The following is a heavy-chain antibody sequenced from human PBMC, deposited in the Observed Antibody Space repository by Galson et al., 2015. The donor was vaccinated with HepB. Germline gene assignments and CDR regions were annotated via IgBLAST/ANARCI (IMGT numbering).Heavy chain of an antibody. CDR2: ISSSSSYI. D-gene: IGHD3-3*01. J-gene: IGHJ6*02. CDR3: ARDQHDFWSGYPKPIPYYYHYGMDV. CDR1: GFTLSSYS. V-gene: IGHV3-21*01. Sequence: SLRLSCAASGFTLSSYSMNWVRQAPGKGLEWVSSISSSSSYIYYADSVKGRFTISRDNAKNSLYLQMNSLRAEDTAVYYCARDQHDFWSGYPKPIPYYYHYGMDVWGQGTTVTVSS.